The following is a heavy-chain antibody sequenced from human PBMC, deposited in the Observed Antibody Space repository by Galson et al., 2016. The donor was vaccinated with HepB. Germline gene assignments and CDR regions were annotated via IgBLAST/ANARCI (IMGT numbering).Heavy chain of an antibody. J-gene: IGHJ4*02. CDR1: GFSFSDYY. D-gene: IGHD7-27*01. CDR3: AKAHPSPTATGGF. Sequence: SLRLSCAASGFSFSDYYMTWIRQAPGKGLEWVSYISSSGSYNTNYADSVKGRFTISRDNSKSTLYLQMNSLRVEDTAVYYCAKAHPSPTATGGFWGQGTLVIVSS. CDR2: ISSSGSYNT. V-gene: IGHV3-11*03.